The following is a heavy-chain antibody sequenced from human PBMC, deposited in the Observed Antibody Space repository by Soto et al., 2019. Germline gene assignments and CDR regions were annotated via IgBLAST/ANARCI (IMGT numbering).Heavy chain of an antibody. CDR3: ARVAYSGFAHFFAS. CDR1: GASISSGDYS. J-gene: IGHJ4*02. V-gene: IGHV4-30-2*01. CDR2: IHHGGTP. D-gene: IGHD5-12*01. Sequence: PSLTCAVSGASISSGDYSWSWVRQPPGKGLEGIGHIHHGGTPYFKSSLKSRGTISQDRAKNQFSLSLRSVTAADTAMYFCARVAYSGFAHFFASWGQGILVTVSS.